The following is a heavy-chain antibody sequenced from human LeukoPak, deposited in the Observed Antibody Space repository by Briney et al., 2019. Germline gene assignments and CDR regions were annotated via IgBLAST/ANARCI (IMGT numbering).Heavy chain of an antibody. CDR2: INPSSGDT. J-gene: IGHJ4*02. CDR1: GYTFIGYY. CDR3: AGEYCSDGICRQGFDY. D-gene: IGHD2-15*01. Sequence: ASVKVSCKASGYTFIGYYMHWVRQAPGQGLEYVGWINPSSGDTNHAQNFQGRVTLTRDTSISTAYMELTGLRSDDSAVYYCAGEYCSDGICRQGFDYWGQGTLVTVSS. V-gene: IGHV1-2*02.